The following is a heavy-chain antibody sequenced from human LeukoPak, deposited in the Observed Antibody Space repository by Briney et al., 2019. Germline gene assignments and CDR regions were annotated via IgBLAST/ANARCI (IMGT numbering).Heavy chain of an antibody. CDR1: GEPFSGYY. V-gene: IGHV4-34*01. CDR3: ARGPAAMIGEDYYGMDV. Sequence: SETLSLTCAVYGEPFSGYYWSWIRQPPGKGLEWSGEINHSGSTNYNPSRKSRVTITVDTSKNQLPLKLSSVTAADTAVYYCARGPAAMIGEDYYGMDVWGKGTTVTVSS. J-gene: IGHJ6*04. CDR2: INHSGST. D-gene: IGHD2-2*01.